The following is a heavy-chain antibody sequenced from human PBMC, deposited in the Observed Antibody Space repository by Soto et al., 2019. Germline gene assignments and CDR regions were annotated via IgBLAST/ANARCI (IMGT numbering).Heavy chain of an antibody. CDR2: VYHTGDT. CDR3: AREIVTAGGNNYFDP. CDR1: GGTVASSHW. V-gene: IGHV4-4*02. J-gene: IGHJ5*02. Sequence: PSETLSLTCGVSGGTVASSHWWSWVRQSPGGGLEWIGNVYHTGDTNLNPSLQSRVTISVDKSNNQFSLRLNSLTAADTAVYFCAREIVTAGGNNYFDPWGPGTLVTLSS. D-gene: IGHD2-21*02.